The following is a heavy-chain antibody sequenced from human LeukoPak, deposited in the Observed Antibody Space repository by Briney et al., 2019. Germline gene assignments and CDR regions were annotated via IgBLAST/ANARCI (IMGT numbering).Heavy chain of an antibody. CDR1: GYSFTSYW. D-gene: IGHD6-13*01. J-gene: IGHJ6*04. CDR2: IYGGESDT. V-gene: IGHV5-51*01. Sequence: GESLKISCKGSGYSFTSYWIGWVRQMPGKGLEWMGIIYGGESDTRYSPSFEGQVTISADKSISTAYLQWSSLKASDTAIYYCARQRNIESAGSDYYDMDVWGKGTTVTVSS. CDR3: ARQRNIESAGSDYYDMDV.